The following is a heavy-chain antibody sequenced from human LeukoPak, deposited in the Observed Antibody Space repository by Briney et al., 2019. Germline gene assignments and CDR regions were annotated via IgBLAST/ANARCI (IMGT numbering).Heavy chain of an antibody. J-gene: IGHJ4*02. V-gene: IGHV1-46*01. CDR1: GYSFTSYY. CDR2: INPASAKT. CDR3: ARSRAYYFDY. Sequence: ASVKVSCKASGYSFTSYYIHWVRQAPGQGLEWLGLINPASAKTTYSQKLQGRVSVTRDMSTNSVRLELSSLKPEDTAVYYCARSRAYYFDYWGQGTLVTVSS.